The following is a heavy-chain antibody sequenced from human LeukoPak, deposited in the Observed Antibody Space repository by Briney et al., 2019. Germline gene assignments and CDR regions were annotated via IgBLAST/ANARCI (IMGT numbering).Heavy chain of an antibody. CDR3: AKVAHNSWPFYSDY. J-gene: IGHJ4*02. CDR1: GFTFSSYS. D-gene: IGHD6-13*01. Sequence: PGGSLRLSCAASGFTFSSYSMNWVRQAPGKGLEWVSSISSSSSYIYYADSVKGRFTISRDNAKNSLYLQMNSLRVEDMAVYYCAKVAHNSWPFYSDYWGQGTLVTVSS. V-gene: IGHV3-21*04. CDR2: ISSSSSYI.